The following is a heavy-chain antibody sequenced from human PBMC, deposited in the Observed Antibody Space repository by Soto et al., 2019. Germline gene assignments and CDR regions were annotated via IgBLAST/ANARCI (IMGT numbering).Heavy chain of an antibody. CDR3: ARRADTVTTSFSDY. J-gene: IGHJ4*02. Sequence: SETLSLTCTVSGGSISSGGYYWSWIRQPPGKGLEWIGEINHSGSTNYNPSLKSRVTISVDTSKNQFSLKLSSVTAADTAVYYCARRADTVTTSFSDYWGQGTLVTVSS. CDR1: GGSISSGGYY. D-gene: IGHD4-17*01. V-gene: IGHV4-39*07. CDR2: INHSGST.